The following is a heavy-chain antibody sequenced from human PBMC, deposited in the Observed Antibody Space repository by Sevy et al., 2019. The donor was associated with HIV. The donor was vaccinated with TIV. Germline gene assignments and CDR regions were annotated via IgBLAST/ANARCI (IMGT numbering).Heavy chain of an antibody. J-gene: IGHJ3*02. V-gene: IGHV3-23*01. Sequence: GGSLRLSCAASGFTFSSYAMSWVRQAPGKGLEWVSAISGSGGSTYYEDSVKGRFTISRDNSKNTLYLQMNSLRAEETAVYYCAKDSEERVGDTTRGDAFDIWGQGTMVTVSS. CDR1: GFTFSSYA. D-gene: IGHD1-26*01. CDR2: ISGSGGST. CDR3: AKDSEERVGDTTRGDAFDI.